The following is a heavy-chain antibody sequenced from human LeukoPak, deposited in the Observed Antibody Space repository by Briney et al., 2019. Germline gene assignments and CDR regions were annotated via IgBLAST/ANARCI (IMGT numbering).Heavy chain of an antibody. J-gene: IGHJ4*02. D-gene: IGHD2/OR15-2a*01. CDR2: IYYSGNT. CDR1: GGSIISYY. V-gene: IGHV4-30-4*01. CDR3: ARVSAFFYDSAAYYFDY. Sequence: SETLSLTCTVSGGSIISYYWSWIRQPPGKGLEWIGYIYYSGNTYYNPSLKSRVTISIHTSKNQFSLTLSSVTAADTAVYYCARVSAFFYDSAAYYFDYWGQGALVTVSS.